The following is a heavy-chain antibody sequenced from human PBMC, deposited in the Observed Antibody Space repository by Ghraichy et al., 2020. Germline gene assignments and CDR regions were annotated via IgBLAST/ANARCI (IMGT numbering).Heavy chain of an antibody. CDR1: GGSISSSGYY. V-gene: IGHV4-39*01. D-gene: IGHD3-16*02. J-gene: IGHJ4*02. CDR2: IYYSGST. CDR3: ARHHGGGLSPTYFFDY. Sequence: SETLSLTCTVSGGSISSSGYYWGWIRQPPGKGLEWIGSIYYSGSTYYNPSLKSRVTISVDTSKNQFSLKLNSVTAADTAVYYCARHHGGGLSPTYFFDYWGQGTLVTVSS.